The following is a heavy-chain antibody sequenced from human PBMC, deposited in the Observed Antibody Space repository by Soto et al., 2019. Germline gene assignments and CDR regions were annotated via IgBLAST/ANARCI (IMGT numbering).Heavy chain of an antibody. D-gene: IGHD2-2*01. Sequence: EVQLVQSGAEVRKPGESLKLSCKGFGYSFSYYWIGWVRQMPGKGLEWMGIIYPADADTRYSPSFQGQVSISADKSISTTYLQWSSLKASDTAIYYCARLSPSAMIKWLDPWGQGTLVTVSS. V-gene: IGHV5-51*03. J-gene: IGHJ5*02. CDR2: IYPADADT. CDR3: ARLSPSAMIKWLDP. CDR1: GYSFSYYW.